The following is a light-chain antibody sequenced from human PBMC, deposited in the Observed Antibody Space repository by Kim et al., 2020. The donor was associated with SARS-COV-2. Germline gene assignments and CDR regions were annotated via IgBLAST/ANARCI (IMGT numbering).Light chain of an antibody. J-gene: IGKJ4*01. V-gene: IGKV3-20*01. Sequence: PGDRASLSCRASQTVNSNFLAWYQQKPGQAPRLLIYATSTRATGIPDRFSGSGSETEFTLAINILEPDDFAVYYCQQYGGSPLLSFGGGTKVDIK. CDR2: ATS. CDR3: QQYGGSPLLS. CDR1: QTVNSNF.